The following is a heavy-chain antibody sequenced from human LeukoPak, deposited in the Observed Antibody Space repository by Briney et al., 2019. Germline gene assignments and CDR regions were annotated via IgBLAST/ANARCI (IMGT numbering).Heavy chain of an antibody. CDR2: IRPDGSDK. Sequence: GGSLRLSCAPSGFIFSTYGMHWVRQAPGKGLEWVAFIRPDGSDKYYAGSVKGRFTISRDNSKNTLYLQMNSLRAEDTAVYYCGKHDSSSKYWGQGTLVTVSS. CDR1: GFIFSTYG. J-gene: IGHJ4*02. D-gene: IGHD3-22*01. V-gene: IGHV3-30*02. CDR3: GKHDSSSKY.